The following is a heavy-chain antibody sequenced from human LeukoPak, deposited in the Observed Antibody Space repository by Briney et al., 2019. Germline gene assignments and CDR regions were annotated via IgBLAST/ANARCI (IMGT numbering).Heavy chain of an antibody. CDR3: ARGGRAEWFRELSHYFDY. CDR1: GFTFSSYS. CDR2: ISSSSSYI. V-gene: IGHV3-21*01. D-gene: IGHD3-10*01. Sequence: PGGSLRLSCAASGFTFSSYSMNWVRQAPGKGLEWVSSISSSSSYIYYADSVKGRFTISRDNAKNSLYLQMNSLRAEDTAVYYCARGGRAEWFRELSHYFDYWGQGTLVTVSS. J-gene: IGHJ4*02.